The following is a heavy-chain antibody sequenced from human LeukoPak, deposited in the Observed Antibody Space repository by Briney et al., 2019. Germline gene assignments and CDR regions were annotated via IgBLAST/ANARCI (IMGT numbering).Heavy chain of an antibody. Sequence: PSETLSLTCAVYGGSFSGYYWSWIRQPPGKGLEWIGEINHSGSTNYNPSLKSRVTISVDTSKNQFSLKLSSVTAADTAVYYCARGLTTVTTHLDYWGQGTLVTVSS. D-gene: IGHD4-17*01. CDR2: INHSGST. V-gene: IGHV4-34*01. CDR3: ARGLTTVTTHLDY. CDR1: GGSFSGYY. J-gene: IGHJ4*02.